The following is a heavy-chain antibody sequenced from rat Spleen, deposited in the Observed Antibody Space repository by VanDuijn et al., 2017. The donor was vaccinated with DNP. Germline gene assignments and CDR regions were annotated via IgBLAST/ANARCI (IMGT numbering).Heavy chain of an antibody. CDR1: GFTFNNYG. CDR2: ITNSGDIT. CDR3: TTLGPYYFDY. J-gene: IGHJ2*01. V-gene: IGHV5S13*01. Sequence: EVQLAESGGGLVQPGRSLKLSCAASGFTFNNYGMAWVRQAPTKGLEWVASITNSGDITFYRDSVKGRFTISRNNAKSTLDLQMDSLRSGDTATYYCTTLGPYYFDYWGQGVMVTVSS.